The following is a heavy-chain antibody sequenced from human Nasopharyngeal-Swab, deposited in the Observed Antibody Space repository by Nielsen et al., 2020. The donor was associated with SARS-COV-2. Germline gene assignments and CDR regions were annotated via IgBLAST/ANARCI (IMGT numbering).Heavy chain of an antibody. CDR2: IWYDGSNK. J-gene: IGHJ6*02. V-gene: IGHV3-33*01. CDR3: ARDLGDYGMDV. Sequence: GESLKISCAASGFTFSSYGIHWVRQAPGKGLEWVAFIWYDGSNKYYADSVKGRFTISRDNSKNTLYLQMNSLRAEDTAVYYCARDLGDYGMDVWGQGTTVTVSS. CDR1: GFTFSSYG.